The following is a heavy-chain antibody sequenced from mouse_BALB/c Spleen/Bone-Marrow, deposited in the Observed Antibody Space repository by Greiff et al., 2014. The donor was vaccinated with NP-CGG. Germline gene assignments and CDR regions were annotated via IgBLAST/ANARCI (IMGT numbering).Heavy chain of an antibody. V-gene: IGHV1-37*01. CDR1: GYSFTGYF. CDR3: GGATTVVAKNYYYAMDY. CDR2: INPYNGDT. Sequence: EVQLQQSGPELVKPGASVKISCKASGYSFTGYFMNWVKQSHGKSLEWIGRINPYNGDTFYNQKFKGKATLTVDKSSSTAHMELLSLTSEDSAVYYCGGATTVVAKNYYYAMDYWGQGTSVTVSS. J-gene: IGHJ4*01. D-gene: IGHD1-1*01.